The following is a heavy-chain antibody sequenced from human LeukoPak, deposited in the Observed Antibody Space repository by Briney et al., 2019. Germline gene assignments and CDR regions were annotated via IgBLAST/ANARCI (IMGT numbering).Heavy chain of an antibody. CDR3: TRFTIVGVADAFDI. J-gene: IGHJ3*02. D-gene: IGHD3-3*01. V-gene: IGHV3-49*04. CDR2: IRSKVYGGTT. CDR1: GFTFGDYA. Sequence: GGSLRLSCTASGFTFGDYAMSWVRQAPGKGLEWVGFIRSKVYGGTTEYAASVEVRFTISRDDSKSIAYLQMTSLKTEDAGVYYCTRFTIVGVADAFDIWGQGTMVTVSS.